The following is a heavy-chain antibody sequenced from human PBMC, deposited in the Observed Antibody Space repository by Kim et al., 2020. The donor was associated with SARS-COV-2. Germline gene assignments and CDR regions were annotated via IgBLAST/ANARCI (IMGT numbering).Heavy chain of an antibody. D-gene: IGHD5-12*01. CDR3: TRRFEMATKRYYYYGMDV. V-gene: IGHV3-73*01. CDR1: GFTFSGSA. J-gene: IGHJ6*02. CDR2: IRSKANSYAT. Sequence: GGSLRLSCAASGFTFSGSAMHWVRQASGKGLEWVGRIRSKANSYATAYAASVKGRFTISRDDSKNTAYLQMNSLKTEVTAVYYCTRRFEMATKRYYYYGMDVWGQGTTVTVSS.